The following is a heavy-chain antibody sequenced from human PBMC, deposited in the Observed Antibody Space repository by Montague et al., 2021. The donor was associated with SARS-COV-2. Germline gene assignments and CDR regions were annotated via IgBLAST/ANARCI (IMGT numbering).Heavy chain of an antibody. V-gene: IGHV4-39*01. J-gene: IGHJ4*02. Sequence: SETLSLTCTVSGISISSCRYFWSWLRQPPGKGLDWIGGISCSGSTYYNPSLRSRVTISVDTSKNQLSLKLSSVTAADTAVYYCASPNWGRWYYLDYWGQGTLVTVSS. D-gene: IGHD4-23*01. CDR3: ASPNWGRWYYLDY. CDR1: GISISSCRYF. CDR2: ISCSGST.